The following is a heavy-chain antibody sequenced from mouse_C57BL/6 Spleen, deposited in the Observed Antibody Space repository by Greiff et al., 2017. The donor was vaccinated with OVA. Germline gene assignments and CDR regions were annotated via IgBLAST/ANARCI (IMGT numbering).Heavy chain of an antibody. Sequence: EVQLQQSGPELVKPGASVKMSCKASGYTFTDYNMHWVKQSHGKSLEWIGYINPNNGGTSYNQKFKGKATLTVNKSSSTAYMELRSLTSEDSAVYYCARGAFYQGYFDVWGTGTTVTVSS. D-gene: IGHD2-1*01. CDR3: ARGAFYQGYFDV. CDR2: INPNNGGT. CDR1: GYTFTDYN. V-gene: IGHV1-22*01. J-gene: IGHJ1*03.